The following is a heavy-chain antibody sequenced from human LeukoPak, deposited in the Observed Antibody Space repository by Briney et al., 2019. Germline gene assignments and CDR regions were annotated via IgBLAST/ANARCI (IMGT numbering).Heavy chain of an antibody. V-gene: IGHV1-69*13. Sequence: ASVNVSCKASGGTFSSYAISWVRQAPGQGLEWMGGIIPIFGTANYAQKFQGRVTITADESTSTAYMELSSLRSEDTAVYYCATAREGSSWNSWWYFDLWGRGTLVTVSS. CDR3: ATAREGSSWNSWWYFDL. CDR2: IIPIFGTA. J-gene: IGHJ2*01. D-gene: IGHD6-13*01. CDR1: GGTFSSYA.